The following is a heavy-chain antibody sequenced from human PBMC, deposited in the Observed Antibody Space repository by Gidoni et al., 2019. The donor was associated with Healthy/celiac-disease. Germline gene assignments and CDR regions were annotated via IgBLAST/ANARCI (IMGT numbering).Heavy chain of an antibody. CDR3: AKSSTYDSSGYYYGVYFDY. J-gene: IGHJ4*02. V-gene: IGHV3-23*01. Sequence: EVQLLESGGGLVQPGGSLRLSCAASGFTFSSYAMSWVRQAPGKGLEWVSAIMGSGGSTYYADSVKGRFTISRDNSKNTLYLQMNSLRAEDTAVYYCAKSSTYDSSGYYYGVYFDYWGQGTLVTVSS. CDR2: IMGSGGST. CDR1: GFTFSSYA. D-gene: IGHD3-22*01.